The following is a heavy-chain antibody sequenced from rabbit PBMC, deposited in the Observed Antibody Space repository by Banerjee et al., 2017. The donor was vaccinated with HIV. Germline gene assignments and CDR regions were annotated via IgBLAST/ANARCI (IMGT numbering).Heavy chain of an antibody. J-gene: IGHJ4*02. CDR2: MHTGHSNSNT. V-gene: IGHV1S40*01. CDR1: GIDFSSYW. CDR3: ARGIGGDGYAQF. Sequence: QSLEESGGDLVKPGASLTLTCTASGIDFSSYWMSWVRQAPGKGLEWIGTMHTGHSNSNTYYASWAKGRFTISKTSSTTVTLQMTSLTAADTATYFCARGIGGDGYAQFWGPGTLVTVS. D-gene: IGHD6-1*01.